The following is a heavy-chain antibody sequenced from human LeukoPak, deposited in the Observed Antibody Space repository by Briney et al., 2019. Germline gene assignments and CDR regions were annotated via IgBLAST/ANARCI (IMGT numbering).Heavy chain of an antibody. CDR3: ARSFSSWASFAFDY. D-gene: IGHD6-13*01. V-gene: IGHV1-69*13. CDR1: GGTFSSYA. J-gene: IGHJ4*02. Sequence: GASVTVSCKASGGTFSSYAISWVRQAPGQGLEWMGGIIPIFGTANYAQKFQGRVTITADESTSTAYMELSSLRSEDTAVYYCARSFSSWASFAFDYLGPGTPVTGSS. CDR2: IIPIFGTA.